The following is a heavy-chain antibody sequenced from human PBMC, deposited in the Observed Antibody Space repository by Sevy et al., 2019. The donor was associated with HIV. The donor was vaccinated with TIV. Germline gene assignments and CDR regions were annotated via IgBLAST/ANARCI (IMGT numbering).Heavy chain of an antibody. CDR1: GFSFDSYG. J-gene: IGHJ6*03. CDR2: ISGSGTRT. CDR3: AKDGYEVVYAIYYYYYYMDV. V-gene: IGHV3-23*01. Sequence: GGSLRLSCAVSGFSFDSYGMTWVRQAPGKGLEWVSGISGSGTRTYYADSVKGRFTISRDNSKNTLYLQMNSLRAEDTAVYYCAKDGYEVVYAIYYYYYYMDVWGKGTTVTVSS. D-gene: IGHD2-8*02.